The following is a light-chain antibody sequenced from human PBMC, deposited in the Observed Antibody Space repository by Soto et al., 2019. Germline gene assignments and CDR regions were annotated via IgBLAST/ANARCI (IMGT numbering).Light chain of an antibody. J-gene: IGKJ1*01. V-gene: IGKV1-5*01. CDR2: AAS. Sequence: DIQMTQSPSTLSGSVGDRVTITCRASQTISSWLAWYQQKPGKAPNLLIYAASTLQSGVPSRLSGSGSGTDFPLTISCLQSEDFATYYCQQYNSYWTFGQGTKVDIK. CDR3: QQYNSYWT. CDR1: QTISSW.